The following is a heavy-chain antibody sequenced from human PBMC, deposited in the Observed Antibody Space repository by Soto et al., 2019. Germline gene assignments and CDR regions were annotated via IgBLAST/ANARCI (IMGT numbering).Heavy chain of an antibody. CDR3: AKTSYGVVISGERKKAFDI. V-gene: IGHV3-33*06. D-gene: IGHD3-3*01. J-gene: IGHJ3*02. CDR1: GFTFSSYG. CDR2: IWYDGSNK. Sequence: QVQLVESGGGVVQPGRSLRLSCAASGFTFSSYGMHWVRQAPGKGLEWVAVIWYDGSNKYYADSVKGRFTISRDNSKNTQHLQMNSQRAEETAVDHCAKTSYGVVISGERKKAFDIWGQGTMVTVAS.